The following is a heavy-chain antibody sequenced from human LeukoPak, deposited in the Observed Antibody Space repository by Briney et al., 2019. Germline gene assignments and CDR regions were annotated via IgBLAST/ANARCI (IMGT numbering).Heavy chain of an antibody. D-gene: IGHD3-22*01. CDR1: GGTFSSYA. V-gene: IGHV1-69*13. J-gene: IGHJ4*02. CDR2: IIPIFGTA. Sequence: GASVKVSCKASGGTFSSYAISWVRQAPGQGLEWMGGIIPIFGTANYAQKFQGRVTITADESTSTAYMELSSLRSEDTAVYYCAKSGIVVVIRTGASYYFDYWGQGTLVTVSS. CDR3: AKSGIVVVIRTGASYYFDY.